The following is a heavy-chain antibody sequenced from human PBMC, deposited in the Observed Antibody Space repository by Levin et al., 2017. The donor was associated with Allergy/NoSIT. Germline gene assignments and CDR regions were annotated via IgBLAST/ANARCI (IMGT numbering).Heavy chain of an antibody. CDR2: INPSGGST. D-gene: IGHD3-10*01. CDR3: ARSTGLTMVRGVINGPLFGYYGMDV. Sequence: ASVKVSCKASGYTFTSYYMHWVRQAPGQGLEWMGIINPSGGSTSYAQKFQGRVTMTRDTSTSTVYMELSSLRSEDTAVYYCARSTGLTMVRGVINGPLFGYYGMDVWGQGTTVTVSS. V-gene: IGHV1-46*01. J-gene: IGHJ6*02. CDR1: GYTFTSYY.